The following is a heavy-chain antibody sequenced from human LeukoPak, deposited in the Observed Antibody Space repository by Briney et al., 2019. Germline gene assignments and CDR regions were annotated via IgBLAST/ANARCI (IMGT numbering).Heavy chain of an antibody. J-gene: IGHJ4*02. CDR2: IYYSGST. V-gene: IGHV4-31*11. CDR1: GGSLTTDNW. Sequence: SETLSLTCAVSGGSLTTDNWWTWVRQPPGKGLEWIGYIYYSGSTYYNPSLKSRVTISVDTSKNQFSLKLSSVTAADTAVYYCARVGYSSSWWNYFDYWGQGTLVTVSS. CDR3: ARVGYSSSWWNYFDY. D-gene: IGHD6-13*01.